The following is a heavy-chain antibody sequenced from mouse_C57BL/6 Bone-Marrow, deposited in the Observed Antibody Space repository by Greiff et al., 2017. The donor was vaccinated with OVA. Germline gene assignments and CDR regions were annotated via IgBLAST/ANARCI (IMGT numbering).Heavy chain of an antibody. D-gene: IGHD1-1*01. Sequence: VMLVESGPGLVAPSQCLSITCTVSGFSFTSYAISWVRQPPGKGLEWLGVIWTGGGTNYNSALKSRLSISKDNSKSQVFLKMSRLQTDDTARYYCARKDYGSRTEFAYWGQGTLVTVSA. CDR1: GFSFTSYA. V-gene: IGHV2-9-1*01. CDR2: IWTGGGT. J-gene: IGHJ3*01. CDR3: ARKDYGSRTEFAY.